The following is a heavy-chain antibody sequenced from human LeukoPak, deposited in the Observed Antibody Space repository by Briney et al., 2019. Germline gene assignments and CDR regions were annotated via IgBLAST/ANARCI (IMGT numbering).Heavy chain of an antibody. CDR1: GGSISSYY. CDR3: ATADSSGWYFDY. J-gene: IGHJ4*02. CDR2: IYYSGST. Sequence: SETLSLTCNVSGGSISSYYWSWIRQPPGKGLEWIGYIYYSGSTNYNPSLKSRVTISVDTSKNQFSLKLSSVTAADTAVYYCATADSSGWYFDYWGQGTLVTVSS. V-gene: IGHV4-59*01. D-gene: IGHD6-19*01.